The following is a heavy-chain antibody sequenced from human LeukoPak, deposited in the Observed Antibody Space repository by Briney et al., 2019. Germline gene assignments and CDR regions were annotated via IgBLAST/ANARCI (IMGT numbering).Heavy chain of an antibody. J-gene: IGHJ4*02. CDR2: LNWNGGTT. Sequence: GGSLRLSCEVSGFPFDEYGMSWVRQPPGKGLEWVSGLNWNGGTTGYADSVKGRFTISRDNAKNSLFLHMTSLRTDDTAAYYCARDLVDYYGSGFDYWGQGTLVIVSS. V-gene: IGHV3-20*04. CDR3: ARDLVDYYGSGFDY. D-gene: IGHD3-10*01. CDR1: GFPFDEYG.